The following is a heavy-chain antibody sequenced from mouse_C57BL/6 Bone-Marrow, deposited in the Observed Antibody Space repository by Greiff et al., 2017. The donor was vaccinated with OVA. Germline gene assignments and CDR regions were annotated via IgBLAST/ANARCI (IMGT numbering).Heavy chain of an antibody. CDR2: INPSNGGT. CDR3: ARSPITTVPSYWYFDV. D-gene: IGHD1-1*01. Sequence: QVQLQQPGTELVKPGASVKLSCKASGYTFTSYWMHWVKQRPGQGLEWIGNINPSNGGTNYNEKFKSKATLTVDKSSSTAYMQLSSLTSEDSAVYYCARSPITTVPSYWYFDVWGTGTTVTVSS. J-gene: IGHJ1*03. CDR1: GYTFTSYW. V-gene: IGHV1-53*01.